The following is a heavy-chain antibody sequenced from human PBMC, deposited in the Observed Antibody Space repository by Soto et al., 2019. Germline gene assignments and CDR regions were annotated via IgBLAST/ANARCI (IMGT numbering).Heavy chain of an antibody. CDR2: ISDSGGRT. J-gene: IGHJ4*02. CDR1: GFTFRSYH. Sequence: EVHLLESGGGLVRPGGSLRLSCAASGFTFRSYHMAWVRQAPGKGLEWLSGISDSGGRTDYADSVKGRFTISRDNSKNILYLQMNTLRAEDTAVYYCAKRELDENWGQGTLVTVSS. V-gene: IGHV3-23*01. D-gene: IGHD1-7*01. CDR3: AKRELDEN.